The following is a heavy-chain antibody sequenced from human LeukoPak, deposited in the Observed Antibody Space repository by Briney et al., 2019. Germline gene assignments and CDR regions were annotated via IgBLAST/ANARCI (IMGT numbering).Heavy chain of an antibody. J-gene: IGHJ4*02. CDR2: IIPILGIA. CDR3: ARGGGIVGALFDY. D-gene: IGHD1-26*01. V-gene: IGHV1-69*04. Sequence: SVKVSCKASGGTFSSYAISWVRQAPGQGLEWMGRIIPILGIANYAQKFQGRVTITADKSTSTAYMELSSLRSEDTAVYYCARGGGIVGALFDYWGQGTLSPSPQ. CDR1: GGTFSSYA.